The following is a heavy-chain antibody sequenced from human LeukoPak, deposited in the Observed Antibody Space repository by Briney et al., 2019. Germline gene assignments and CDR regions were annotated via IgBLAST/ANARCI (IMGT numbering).Heavy chain of an antibody. J-gene: IGHJ4*02. D-gene: IGHD3-10*01. CDR3: AKEKDYYVSGSNSD. CDR2: ISYEGKNK. V-gene: IGHV3-30*18. CDR1: GFIFSRYG. Sequence: PGRSLRLSCAAFGFIFSRYGMHWVRQAPGKGLEWVAVISYEGKNKYYADFVKGRFTISRDNSKNTLYLEMNSLRPEDTAVYFCAKEKDYYVSGSNSDWGQGTLVTVSS.